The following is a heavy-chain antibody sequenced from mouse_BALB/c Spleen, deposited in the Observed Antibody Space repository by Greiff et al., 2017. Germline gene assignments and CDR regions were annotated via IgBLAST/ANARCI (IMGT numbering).Heavy chain of an antibody. J-gene: IGHJ3*01. CDR2: ISYDGSN. CDR1: GYSITSGYY. V-gene: IGHV3-6*02. D-gene: IGHD1-2*01. CDR3: AREKLRLQWAY. Sequence: EVKLEESGPGLVKPSQSLSLTCSVTGYSITSGYYWNWIRQFPGNKLEWMGYISYDGSNNYNPSLKNRISITRDTSKNQFFLKLNSVTTEDTATYYCAREKLRLQWAYWGQGTLVTVSA.